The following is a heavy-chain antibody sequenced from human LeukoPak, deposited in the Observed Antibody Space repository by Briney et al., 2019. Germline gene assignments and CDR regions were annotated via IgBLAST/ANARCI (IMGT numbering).Heavy chain of an antibody. J-gene: IGHJ6*03. CDR2: IIPIFGTA. V-gene: IGHV1-69*05. CDR3: ARGEQLDRGSYYYYYYMDV. CDR1: GGTFSSYA. D-gene: IGHD6-6*01. Sequence: GASVKVSCKASGGTFSSYAISWVRQAPGQGLEWMGGIIPIFGTANYAQKFQGRVTITTDESTSTAYMELSSLRPEDTAVYYCARGEQLDRGSYYYYYYMDVWGKGTTVTVSS.